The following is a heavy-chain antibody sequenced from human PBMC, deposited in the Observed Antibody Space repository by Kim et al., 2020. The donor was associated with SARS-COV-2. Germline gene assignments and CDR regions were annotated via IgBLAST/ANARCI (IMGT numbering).Heavy chain of an antibody. Sequence: SETLSLTCIVSGGSIRSDNNYWGWIRQPPGKGLEWIASIYYTGDTFYNPSLKSRLTISRDTSKNHFSLKLTSVTAADTALYYCAHSNSGSYYALDYWCPG. J-gene: IGHJ4*02. CDR3: AHSNSGSYYALDY. CDR1: GGSIRSDNNY. V-gene: IGHV4-39*02. D-gene: IGHD3-10*01. CDR2: IYYTGDT.